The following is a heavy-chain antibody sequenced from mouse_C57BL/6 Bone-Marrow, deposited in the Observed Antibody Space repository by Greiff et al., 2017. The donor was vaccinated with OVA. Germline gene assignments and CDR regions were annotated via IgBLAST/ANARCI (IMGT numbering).Heavy chain of an antibody. CDR1: GYTFTDYY. V-gene: IGHV1-19*01. Sequence: EVKLQQSGPVLVKPGASVKMSCKASGYTFTDYYMNWVKQSHGKSLEWIGVINPYNGGTSYNQKFKGKATLTVDKSSSTAYMELNSLTSEDSAVYYCARRDYYGSRDLDYWGQGTTLTVSS. CDR2: INPYNGGT. CDR3: ARRDYYGSRDLDY. D-gene: IGHD1-1*01. J-gene: IGHJ2*01.